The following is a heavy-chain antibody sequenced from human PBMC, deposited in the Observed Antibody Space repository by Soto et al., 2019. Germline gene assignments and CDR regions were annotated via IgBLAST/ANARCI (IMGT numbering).Heavy chain of an antibody. V-gene: IGHV4-61*01. J-gene: IGHJ6*02. Sequence: HSGSMDITSTVSIGTVSSGRDYWSWIRQPPGKGLEWIGYIYYSGSTNYNPSLKSRVTISVDTSKNQFSLKLSSVTAADTAVYYCAREGSVYYYGMDVWGQGTTDTGSS. CDR1: IGTVSSGRDY. CDR3: AREGSVYYYGMDV. CDR2: IYYSGST.